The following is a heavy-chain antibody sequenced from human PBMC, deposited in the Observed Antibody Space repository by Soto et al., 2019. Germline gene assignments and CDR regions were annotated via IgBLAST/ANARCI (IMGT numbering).Heavy chain of an antibody. J-gene: IGHJ6*02. Sequence: EVQVVESGGGLVQPGGSLRLSCAASGFTFRSFWMTWVRQAPGKGLEWVANIKEDGSEKYYVDSVKGRFTISRDNAKNSLYLQMNSLRAEDPAVYYCAVAYGLDVWGQGTTVTVSS. V-gene: IGHV3-7*01. D-gene: IGHD2-15*01. CDR2: IKEDGSEK. CDR3: AVAYGLDV. CDR1: GFTFRSFW.